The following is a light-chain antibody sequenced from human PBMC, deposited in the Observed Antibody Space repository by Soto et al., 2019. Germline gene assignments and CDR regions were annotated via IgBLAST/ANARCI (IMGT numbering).Light chain of an antibody. J-gene: IGKJ1*01. Sequence: IVLTQSPGTLSLSPGERATLSCRASQSVSSSYLAWYQQKPGQAPRLLTYGASTRATGIPARFSGSGSGTEFTLTISSLQPEDFAVYYCQQYYNWPRTFGQGTKVDIK. V-gene: IGKV3-15*01. CDR2: GAS. CDR1: QSVSSSY. CDR3: QQYYNWPRT.